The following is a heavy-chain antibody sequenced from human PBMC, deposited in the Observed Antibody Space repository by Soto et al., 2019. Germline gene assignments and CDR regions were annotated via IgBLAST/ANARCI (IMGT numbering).Heavy chain of an antibody. CDR3: GGAGQQLAQEGYSHVNSMDV. Sequence: QFQLVQSGAELKKPGASVKVSCKASGYNFTRFGISWVRQAPGHGLEWMGWMGAHSGHTRQAQKFQGRLTMTTDASMNSAYIELRSLTSDDTALYYCGGAGQQLAQEGYSHVNSMDVWGQGNTVIVSS. CDR2: MGAHSGHT. CDR1: GYNFTRFG. D-gene: IGHD6-13*01. V-gene: IGHV1-18*01. J-gene: IGHJ6*02.